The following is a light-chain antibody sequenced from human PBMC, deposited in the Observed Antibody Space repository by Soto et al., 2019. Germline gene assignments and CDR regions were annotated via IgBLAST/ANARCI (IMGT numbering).Light chain of an antibody. J-gene: IGLJ3*02. Sequence: QSVLTQPNSVSGSLGQSITISCTGTSSDVGSYTFVSWFQQHPGKAPKLIIYEVTNRPSGVSYRFSGSKSGNTASLTISGLQAEDEADYYCTSFTTTNTWVFGGGTKLTVL. CDR2: EVT. V-gene: IGLV2-14*01. CDR3: TSFTTTNTWV. CDR1: SSDVGSYTF.